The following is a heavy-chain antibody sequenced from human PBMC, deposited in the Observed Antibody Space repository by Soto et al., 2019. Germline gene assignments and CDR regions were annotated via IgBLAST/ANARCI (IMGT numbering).Heavy chain of an antibody. D-gene: IGHD5-18*01. CDR2: IRSKAYGGTT. Sequence: GGSLRLSCTASGFTFGDYAMSWFRQAPGKGLEWVGFIRSKAYGGTTEYAASVKGRFTISRDDSKSIAYLQMNSLKTEDTAVYYCTRGQAAMVVYYYGMDVWGQGTTVTVS. CDR1: GFTFGDYA. J-gene: IGHJ6*02. CDR3: TRGQAAMVVYYYGMDV. V-gene: IGHV3-49*03.